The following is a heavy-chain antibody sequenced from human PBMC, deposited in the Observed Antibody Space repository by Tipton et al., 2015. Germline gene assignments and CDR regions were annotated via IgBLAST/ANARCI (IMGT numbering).Heavy chain of an antibody. Sequence: TLSLTCTVSGGSITNNTFYWAWIRQPPGKGLEWIGTVYHSGSTYYNPSLKSRLTISVDMSKNQFSLKLSSVTAADTAVYYCARVPFDYFDYWGQGILVTVSS. CDR1: GGSITNNTFY. J-gene: IGHJ4*02. CDR2: VYHSGST. CDR3: ARVPFDYFDY. V-gene: IGHV4-39*07.